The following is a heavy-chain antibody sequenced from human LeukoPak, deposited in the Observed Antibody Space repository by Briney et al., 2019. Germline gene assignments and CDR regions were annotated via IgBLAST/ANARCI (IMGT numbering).Heavy chain of an antibody. CDR3: AKNSSTSNPYYGLDV. CDR2: ISHDGGNE. V-gene: IGHV3-30-3*02. CDR1: GFTFSRYG. D-gene: IGHD4-11*01. J-gene: IGHJ6*02. Sequence: GGSLRLSCAASGFTFSRYGMHWVRQAPGKGLEWVAVISHDGGNEYYADSVKGRFTISRDNSKNTLYLQMDSLRAEDTAVYYCAKNSSTSNPYYGLDVWGQGTTVTVSS.